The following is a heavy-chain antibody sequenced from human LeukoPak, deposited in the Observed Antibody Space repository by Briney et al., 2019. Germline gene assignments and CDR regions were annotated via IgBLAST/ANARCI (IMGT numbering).Heavy chain of an antibody. CDR1: GGSISSYY. V-gene: IGHV4-59*01. D-gene: IGHD3-3*01. CDR3: ARETHDFWSGYPSSGMDV. CDR2: IYYSGST. Sequence: PSETLSLTCTVSGGSISSYYWSWTRQPPGKGLEWIGYIYYSGSTNYNPSLKSRVTISVDTSKNQFSLKLSSVTAADTAVYYCARETHDFWSGYPSSGMDVWGQGTTVTVSS. J-gene: IGHJ6*02.